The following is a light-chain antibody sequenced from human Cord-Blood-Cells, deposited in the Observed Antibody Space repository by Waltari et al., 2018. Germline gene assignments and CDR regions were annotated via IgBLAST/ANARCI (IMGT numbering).Light chain of an antibody. CDR2: DVS. CDR1: SRDVGGYNY. CDR3: SSYTSSSTLV. J-gene: IGLJ2*01. V-gene: IGLV2-14*01. Sequence: QSALTPPASLSGSPGPAITISCTGTSRDVGGYNYVSWYQQHPGKAPKLMIYDVSNRPSGVSNRFSGSKSGNTASLTISGLQAEDEADYYCSSYTSSSTLVFGGGTKLTVL.